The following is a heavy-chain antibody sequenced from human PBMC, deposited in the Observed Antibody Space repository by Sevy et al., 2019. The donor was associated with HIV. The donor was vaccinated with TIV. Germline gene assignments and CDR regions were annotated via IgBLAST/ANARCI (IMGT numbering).Heavy chain of an antibody. CDR3: ARVDANYDKGFDP. J-gene: IGHJ5*02. CDR1: GFTFRSYE. Sequence: SCEASGFTFRSYEMNWVRQAPGKGLEWVSYISSSGSIIYYADSVKGRFTISRDNAKNSLYMQMNSLRAEDTAVYYCARVDANYDKGFDPWGQGTLVTVSS. V-gene: IGHV3-48*03. CDR2: ISSSGSII. D-gene: IGHD3-22*01.